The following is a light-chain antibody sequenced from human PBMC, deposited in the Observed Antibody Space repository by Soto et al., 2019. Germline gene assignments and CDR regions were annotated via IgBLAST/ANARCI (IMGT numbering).Light chain of an antibody. CDR1: QSIYLNA. Sequence: EIVLTQSPGTLSLSPGERATLSCRASQSIYLNALAWYQQKPGQTPRLLIYGASTRATDIPDRFSGSGSRKDFALKISRLEPEDFEMYYCKQYGRSPFTFGPGTRVDLK. CDR2: GAS. V-gene: IGKV3-20*01. CDR3: KQYGRSPFT. J-gene: IGKJ3*01.